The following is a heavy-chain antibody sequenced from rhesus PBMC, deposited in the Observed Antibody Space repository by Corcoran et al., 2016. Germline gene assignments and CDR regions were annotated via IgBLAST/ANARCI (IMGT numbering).Heavy chain of an antibody. CDR2: IDNGGSST. CDR1: GFTLSSYW. Sequence: EVQLVESGGGLAKPGESLRLSCAASGFTLSSYWMHWVRQIPGKGLEWISGIDNGGSSTYYADSVKGRFTISRDNSKNTLSLQMNSLRAEDTAVYYCTDAYDIESWGQGVQVTVSS. J-gene: IGHJ4*01. V-gene: IGHV3S42*01. D-gene: IGHD3-40*01. CDR3: TDAYDIES.